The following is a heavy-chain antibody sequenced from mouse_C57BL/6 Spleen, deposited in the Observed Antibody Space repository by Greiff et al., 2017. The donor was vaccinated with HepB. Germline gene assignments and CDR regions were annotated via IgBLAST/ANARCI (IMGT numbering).Heavy chain of an antibody. CDR2: IYPGDGDT. J-gene: IGHJ2*01. CDR3: ARHYSNYLYYFDY. V-gene: IGHV1-82*01. D-gene: IGHD2-5*01. Sequence: VQLQQSGPELVKPGASVKISCKASGYAFSSSWMNWVKQRPGKGLEWIGRIYPGDGDTNYNGKFKGKATLTADKSSSTAYMQLSSLTSEDSAVYFCARHYSNYLYYFDYWGQGTTLTVSS. CDR1: GYAFSSSW.